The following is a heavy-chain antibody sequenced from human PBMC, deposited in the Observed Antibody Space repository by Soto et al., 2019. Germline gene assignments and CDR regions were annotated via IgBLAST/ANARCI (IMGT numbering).Heavy chain of an antibody. J-gene: IGHJ4*02. Sequence: SETLSLTCTVSGGSISSSSYYWGWIRQHPGKGQEWIGSIYYSGSAYYNPSLKSRVTISVDTSKNQFSLKLSSVTAADTAVYFCARRNAYYYDSSGYPFDYWGQGTLVTVSS. CDR3: ARRNAYYYDSSGYPFDY. CDR1: GGSISSSSYY. D-gene: IGHD3-22*01. CDR2: IYYSGSA. V-gene: IGHV4-39*01.